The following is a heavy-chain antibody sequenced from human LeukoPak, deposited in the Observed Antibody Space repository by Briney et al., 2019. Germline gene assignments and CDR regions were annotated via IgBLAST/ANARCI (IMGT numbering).Heavy chain of an antibody. V-gene: IGHV3-21*03. CDR1: GFTFSGYS. CDR3: PGNNSGSGIYAVFAT. D-gene: IGHD3-10*01. J-gene: IGHJ4*02. Sequence: GGSLRLSCAASGFTFSGYSMNWVRQAPGKGLEWVSSITSSSSYIYYSDSVKGRFTISRDNAKNSMYLQMDSVKTEDTAVYVCPGNNSGSGIYAVFATGAQAPRVTFSS. CDR2: ITSSSSYI.